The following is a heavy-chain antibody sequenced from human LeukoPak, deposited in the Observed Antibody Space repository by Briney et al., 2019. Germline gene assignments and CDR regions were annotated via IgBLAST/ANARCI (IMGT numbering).Heavy chain of an antibody. CDR1: GFTFSSYG. CDR2: IRYDGSNK. V-gene: IGHV3-30*02. J-gene: IGHJ4*02. CDR3: ANSGERGTVTTLEQSD. D-gene: IGHD4-17*01. Sequence: GGSLRLSCAASGFTFSSYGMHWVRQAPGKGLEWVAFIRYDGSNKYYADSVKGRFTISRDNSKNTLYLQTNSLRAEDTAVYYCANSGERGTVTTLEQSDWGQGTLVTVSS.